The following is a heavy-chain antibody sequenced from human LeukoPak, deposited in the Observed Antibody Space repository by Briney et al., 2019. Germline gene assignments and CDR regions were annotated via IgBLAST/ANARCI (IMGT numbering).Heavy chain of an antibody. J-gene: IGHJ4*01. V-gene: IGHV3-15*01. CDR2: VKSKSDGGTT. CDR1: GFTLTNAW. Sequence: GGSLRLSCAASGFTLTNAWMSWVRQAPGKGLEWVGRVKSKSDGGTTDYAAPVKGRFIISRDDSKNTLDLHMNSLKTEDTAVYYCATSAGTYSNFDYWGRGTQVTVSS. CDR3: ATSAGTYSNFDY. D-gene: IGHD3-10*01.